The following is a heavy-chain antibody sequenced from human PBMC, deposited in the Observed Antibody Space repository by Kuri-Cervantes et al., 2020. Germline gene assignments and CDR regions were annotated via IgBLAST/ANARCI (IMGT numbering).Heavy chain of an antibody. Sequence: ESLKISCTVSGGSISSYYWSWIRQPPGKGLEWIGYISYTGSTNYNPSLRSRVTISVDTSKNQFSLNLNSVTAADTAVYYCARDHYSNYVWGMNWFDPWGQGTLVTDSS. CDR2: ISYTGST. CDR1: GGSISSYY. D-gene: IGHD4-11*01. CDR3: ARDHYSNYVWGMNWFDP. J-gene: IGHJ5*02. V-gene: IGHV4-59*01.